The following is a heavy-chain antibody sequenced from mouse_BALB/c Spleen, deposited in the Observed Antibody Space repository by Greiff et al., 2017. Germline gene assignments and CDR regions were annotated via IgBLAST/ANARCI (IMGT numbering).Heavy chain of an antibody. CDR3: ARGRSYWYFDV. CDR1: GYNFTSYW. Sequence: QVQLQQPGAELVTPGTSVKLSCKASGYNFTSYWINWVKLRPGQGLEWIGDIYPGSGSTNYNEKFKSKATLTVDTSSSTAYMQLSSLASEDSALYYCARGRSYWYFDVWGAGTTVTVSS. CDR2: IYPGSGST. V-gene: IGHV1-55*01. J-gene: IGHJ1*01.